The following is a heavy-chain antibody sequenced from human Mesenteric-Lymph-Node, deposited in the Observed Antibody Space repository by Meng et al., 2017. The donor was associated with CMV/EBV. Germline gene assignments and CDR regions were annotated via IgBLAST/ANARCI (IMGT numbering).Heavy chain of an antibody. CDR1: GYSFTGYY. CDR2: INPNSGGT. V-gene: IGHV1-2*02. CDR3: ARRQWDLRNALDI. J-gene: IGHJ3*02. Sequence: ASVKVSCKASGYSFTGYYIHWVRQAPGQGLEWMGSINPNSGGTKYAQKFQGRVTLTRDTSISTVYMELSSLKTDDTAVYYCARRQWDLRNALDIWGQGTGVTVSS. D-gene: IGHD1-26*01.